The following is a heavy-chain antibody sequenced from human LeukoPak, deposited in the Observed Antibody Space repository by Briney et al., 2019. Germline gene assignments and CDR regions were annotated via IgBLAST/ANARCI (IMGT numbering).Heavy chain of an antibody. J-gene: IGHJ6*04. D-gene: IGHD6-6*01. CDR2: IKQDGSEK. V-gene: IGHV3-7*03. CDR3: ARGEYSGGPYYYYGMDV. CDR1: GFTFSRYW. Sequence: GGSLRLSCAASGFTFSRYWMSWVRQAPRKGREWVANIKQDGSEKYYVDSVKGRFTISRDNAKNSLYLQMNSLRAEDTAVYYCARGEYSGGPYYYYGMDVWGKGTTVTVSS.